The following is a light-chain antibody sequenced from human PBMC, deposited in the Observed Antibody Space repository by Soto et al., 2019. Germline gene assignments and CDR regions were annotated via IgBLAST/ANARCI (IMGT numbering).Light chain of an antibody. J-gene: IGLJ2*01. V-gene: IGLV7-46*01. CDR1: TGAVTGGHH. CDR3: LVSYSDGDVV. CDR2: DTS. Sequence: QAVVTQEPSLTVSPGGRVTLTCGSSTGAVTGGHHPYWFQQKPGQAPKTLIYDTSNKHSWTPARFSGSLLGDKAALTLSGAQPEDEADYYCLVSYSDGDVVFGGGTQLTVL.